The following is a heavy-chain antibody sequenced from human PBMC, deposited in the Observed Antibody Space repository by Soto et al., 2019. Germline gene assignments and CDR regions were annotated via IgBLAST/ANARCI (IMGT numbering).Heavy chain of an antibody. CDR2: IYYSGST. D-gene: IGHD1-26*01. V-gene: IGHV4-59*01. CDR3: ARPRGELLPWDAFDI. CDR1: GGSISSYY. J-gene: IGHJ3*02. Sequence: QVQLQESGPGLVKPSETLSLTCTVSGGSISSYYWSWIRQPPGKGLEWIGYIYYSGSTNSNPSLKSRVTISVDTSKNQFSLKLSSVTAADTAVYYCARPRGELLPWDAFDIWGQGTMVTVSS.